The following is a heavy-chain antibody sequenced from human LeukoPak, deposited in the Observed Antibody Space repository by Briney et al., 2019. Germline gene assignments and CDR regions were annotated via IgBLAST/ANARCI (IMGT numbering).Heavy chain of an antibody. CDR2: ISGSGGNT. CDR3: AKSWNYYDSSGDDALDI. Sequence: TGGSLRLSCAASGFIFSSHGMNWVRQAPGKGLEWVSAISGSGGNTYYADSVKGRFTISRDNSKNTLYLQMNSLRVEDTAVYYCAKSWNYYDSSGDDALDIWGQGTMVTVSS. D-gene: IGHD3-22*01. J-gene: IGHJ3*02. CDR1: GFIFSSHG. V-gene: IGHV3-23*01.